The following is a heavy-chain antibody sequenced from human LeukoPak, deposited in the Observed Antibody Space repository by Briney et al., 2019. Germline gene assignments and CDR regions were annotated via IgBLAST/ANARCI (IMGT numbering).Heavy chain of an antibody. J-gene: IGHJ3*01. Sequence: GGSLRLSCAASGFSFSNYAMSWVRQAPGKGLEWVSRLSDSGFTTYYVESVKGRFTISRDNSKNTLYLQMNDLRAEDTAVYYCAKSDYYDSSGDAFDVWGQGTMVTVSP. D-gene: IGHD3-22*01. CDR3: AKSDYYDSSGDAFDV. CDR1: GFSFSNYA. V-gene: IGHV3-23*01. CDR2: LSDSGFTT.